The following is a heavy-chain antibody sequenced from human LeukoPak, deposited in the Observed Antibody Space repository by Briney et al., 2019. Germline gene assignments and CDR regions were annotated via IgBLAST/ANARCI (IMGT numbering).Heavy chain of an antibody. V-gene: IGHV3-7*01. Sequence: GGSLRLSCEVSGFTFTDYWMNWVRQTPGKGPEWVAIIRQDGSEKTYVDSVKGRFTLSRDNTKNPLSLQLNGLRAEDTAVYYCARDGPAAGLYFVLWGQGTLVTVSS. CDR2: IRQDGSEK. D-gene: IGHD6-13*01. CDR1: GFTFTDYW. J-gene: IGHJ4*01. CDR3: ARDGPAAGLYFVL.